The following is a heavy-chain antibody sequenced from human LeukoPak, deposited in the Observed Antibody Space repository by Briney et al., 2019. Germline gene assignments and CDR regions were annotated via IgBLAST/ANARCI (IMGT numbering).Heavy chain of an antibody. V-gene: IGHV3-30-3*01. CDR3: ARDGGYQLLYGPFDY. CDR2: TSYDGSNK. Sequence: PGRSLRLSCAASGFTFSSYAMHWVRQAPGKGLEWVAVTSYDGSNKYYADSVKGRFTISRDNSKNTLYLQMNSLRAEDTAVYYCARDGGYQLLYGPFDYWGQGTLVTVSS. J-gene: IGHJ4*02. D-gene: IGHD2-2*02. CDR1: GFTFSSYA.